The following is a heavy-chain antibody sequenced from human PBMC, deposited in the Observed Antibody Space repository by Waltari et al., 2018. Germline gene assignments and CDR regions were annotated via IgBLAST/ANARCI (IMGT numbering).Heavy chain of an antibody. Sequence: QVQLQESGPGLVKPSETLSLTCTVSGGSISSYYWSWIRQPPGKGLAWIGYIYYSGGTNYNPSLKSRVTISVDTSKNQFSLKLSSVTAADTAVYYCARGQGYSDYFDYWGQGTLVTVSS. J-gene: IGHJ4*02. V-gene: IGHV4-59*01. CDR2: IYYSGGT. CDR1: GGSISSYY. CDR3: ARGQGYSDYFDY. D-gene: IGHD5-18*01.